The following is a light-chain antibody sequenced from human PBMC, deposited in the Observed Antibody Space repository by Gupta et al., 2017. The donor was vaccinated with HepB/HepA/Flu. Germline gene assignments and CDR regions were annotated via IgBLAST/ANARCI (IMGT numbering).Light chain of an antibody. Sequence: QSVLTQPPSVSAVPGQKVAFSCSGSPSNIGNNYVSWYQQFPGTAPQLLIYDNDKRPSGIPDRFSDSKSGTSATLAITGLQTGDEANFYCGTWDSSLRAWVFGGGTKVNVL. CDR3: GTWDSSLRAWV. V-gene: IGLV1-51*01. CDR2: DND. J-gene: IGLJ3*02. CDR1: PSNIGNNY.